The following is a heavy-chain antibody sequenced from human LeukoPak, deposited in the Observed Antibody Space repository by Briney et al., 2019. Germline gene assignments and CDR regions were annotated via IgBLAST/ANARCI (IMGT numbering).Heavy chain of an antibody. D-gene: IGHD3-3*01. CDR3: ARDREPHDFWSGYHDY. CDR2: ITSSSSTI. J-gene: IGHJ4*02. Sequence: HPGGSLRLSCAASGFTFSSYGMSRVRQAPGKGLEWVSYITSSSSTIYYADSVKGRFTISRDNAKNSLYLQMNSLRAEDTAVYYCARDREPHDFWSGYHDYWGQGTLVTVSP. CDR1: GFTFSSYG. V-gene: IGHV3-48*01.